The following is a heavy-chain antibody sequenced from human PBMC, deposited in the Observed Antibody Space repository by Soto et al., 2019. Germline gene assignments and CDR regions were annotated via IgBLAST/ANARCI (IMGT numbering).Heavy chain of an antibody. J-gene: IGHJ6*02. CDR1: GFTFSSYG. V-gene: IGHV3-30*18. CDR2: VSYDGNDK. D-gene: IGHD3-22*01. CDR3: AKEPYERSGYYFSLYYYYGTDV. Sequence: QVQLVESGGGVVQPGESLKLSCAASGFTFSSYGMHWVRQTPGKGLVWVAVVSYDGNDKHYADSVKGRLTISSDNSKNTLYLQMDSLRAEDTATYYCAKEPYERSGYYFSLYYYYGTDVWRQGTTLTVSS.